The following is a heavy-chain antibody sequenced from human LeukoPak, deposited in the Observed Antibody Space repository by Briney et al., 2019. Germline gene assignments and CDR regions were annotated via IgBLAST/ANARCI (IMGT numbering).Heavy chain of an antibody. CDR2: MNPNSGNT. D-gene: IGHD3-9*01. J-gene: IGHJ6*03. CDR3: ARDRTIYDILTGFDNYYYYMDV. CDR1: GYTFTSYD. Sequence: ASVKVSCKASGYTFTSYDINWVRQATGQGLEWMGWMNPNSGNTGYAQKFQGRVTMTRNTSISTAYMELSRLRSDDTAVYYCARDRTIYDILTGFDNYYYYMDVWGKGTTVTVSS. V-gene: IGHV1-8*01.